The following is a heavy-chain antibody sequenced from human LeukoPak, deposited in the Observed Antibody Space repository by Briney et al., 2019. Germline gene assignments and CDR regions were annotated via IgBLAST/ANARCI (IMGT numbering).Heavy chain of an antibody. CDR3: VRLDYSNFFDY. CDR2: IHYSGST. Sequence: SETLSLTCTVSGGSVNSYYWSWIRQPPGKGLEWMGYIHYSGSTNYNPSLKSRVTISVDTSKNQFSLRLSSVTAADTAIYYCVRLDYSNFFDYWGQGNLVTVSS. J-gene: IGHJ4*02. V-gene: IGHV4-59*02. D-gene: IGHD4-11*01. CDR1: GGSVNSYY.